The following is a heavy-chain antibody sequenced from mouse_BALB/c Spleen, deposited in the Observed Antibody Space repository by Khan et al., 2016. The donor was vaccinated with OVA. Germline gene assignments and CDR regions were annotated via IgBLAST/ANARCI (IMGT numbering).Heavy chain of an antibody. CDR3: TRGGGGNRFAY. CDR1: GYTFTDFT. Sequence: QVQLQQSGAELVRPGVSVKISCKGSGYTFTDFTMHWVKQSHAMSLEWIGVISTYYGDATYNQKFKDKATMTVDKSSSTAYMELARLTSEDSVIYDCTRGGGGNRFAYWGQGTLVTVSA. V-gene: IGHV1S137*01. J-gene: IGHJ3*01. CDR2: ISTYYGDA.